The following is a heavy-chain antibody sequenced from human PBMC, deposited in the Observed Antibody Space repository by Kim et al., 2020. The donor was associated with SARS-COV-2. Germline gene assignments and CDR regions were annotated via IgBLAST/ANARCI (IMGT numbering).Heavy chain of an antibody. D-gene: IGHD2-2*02. CDR3: ARGRAGVVPAPILGLGPHYDYFSMDV. CDR2: IHESGSA. Sequence: SETLSLTCAVYSGSFSGHYWSWIRQPPGKGLEWIGKIHESGSADYNPSLKSRVSISIDRSKNQFSLKLSSVTAADTGFYFCARGRAGVVPAPILGLGPHYDYFSMDVWGHGTTVTVSS. J-gene: IGHJ6*02. CDR1: SGSFSGHY. V-gene: IGHV4-34*01.